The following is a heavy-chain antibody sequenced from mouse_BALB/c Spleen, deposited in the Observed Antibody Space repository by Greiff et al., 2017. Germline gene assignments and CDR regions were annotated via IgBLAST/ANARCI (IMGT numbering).Heavy chain of an antibody. J-gene: IGHJ4*01. Sequence: QVQLQQSGAELAKPGASVKMSCKASGYTFTSYWMHWVKQRPGQGLEWIGYINPSTGYTEYNQKFKDKATLTADKSSSTAYMQLSSLTSEDSAVYYCASRRDRGAMDYWGQGTSVTVSS. CDR1: GYTFTSYW. CDR3: ASRRDRGAMDY. D-gene: IGHD3-3*01. V-gene: IGHV1-7*01. CDR2: INPSTGYT.